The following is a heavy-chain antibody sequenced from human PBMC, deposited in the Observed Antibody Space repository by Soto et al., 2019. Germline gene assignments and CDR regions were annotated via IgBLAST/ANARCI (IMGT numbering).Heavy chain of an antibody. V-gene: IGHV3-21*01. Sequence: GGSLRLSCAASGFTFSSYSMNWVRQAPGKGLEWVSSISSSSSYIYYADSVKGRFTISRDNAKNSLYLQMNSLRAEDTAVYYCAREWDYYGSGTNTFPSTPTYYYYGMDVWGQGTTVTVSS. J-gene: IGHJ6*02. D-gene: IGHD3-10*01. CDR1: GFTFSSYS. CDR3: AREWDYYGSGTNTFPSTPTYYYYGMDV. CDR2: ISSSSSYI.